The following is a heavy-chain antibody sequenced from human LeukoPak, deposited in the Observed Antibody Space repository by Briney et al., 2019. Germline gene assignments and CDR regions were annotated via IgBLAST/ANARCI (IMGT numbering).Heavy chain of an antibody. CDR1: DASISGYY. Sequence: SETLSLTCTVSDASISGYYWTWIRQPAGQGLEWIGRLFSGGSTNYTPSLKSRVSMSLDTSNNQSSLEVNFVSAADTAVYYCARGPRGLPEDWGQGTLVTVSS. V-gene: IGHV4-4*07. J-gene: IGHJ4*02. D-gene: IGHD1-14*01. CDR3: ARGPRGLPED. CDR2: LFSGGST.